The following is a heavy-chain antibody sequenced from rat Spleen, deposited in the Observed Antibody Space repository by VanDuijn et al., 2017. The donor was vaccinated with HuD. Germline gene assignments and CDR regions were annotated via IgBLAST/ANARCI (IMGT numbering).Heavy chain of an antibody. CDR2: ITNTGGST. CDR3: ARRGPERAYYFDY. J-gene: IGHJ2*01. CDR1: GFTFNNYW. Sequence: EVQLVESGGGLVQPGRSLKLSCVASGFTFNNYWMTWIRQAPGKGLEWIASITNTGGSTYYSDSVKGRFTISRDNAKSTLYLQMNSLRSEDTATYYCARRGPERAYYFDYWGQGVLVTVSS. D-gene: IGHD4-1*01. V-gene: IGHV5-31*01.